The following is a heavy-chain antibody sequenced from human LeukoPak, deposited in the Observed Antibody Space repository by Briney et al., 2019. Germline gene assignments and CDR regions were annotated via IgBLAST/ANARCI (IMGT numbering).Heavy chain of an antibody. D-gene: IGHD2-21*02. CDR1: GFTFSSYS. J-gene: IGHJ4*02. CDR2: IRFTGSYI. CDR3: VREDTPATANY. Sequence: GGSLRLSCAASGFTFSSYSMNWVRQAPGRGLEWVSSIRFTGSYIYYADSVKGRFTISRDDAKNLLSLQMISLRVEDTAVYYCVREDTPATANYWGQGTLVTISS. V-gene: IGHV3-21*01.